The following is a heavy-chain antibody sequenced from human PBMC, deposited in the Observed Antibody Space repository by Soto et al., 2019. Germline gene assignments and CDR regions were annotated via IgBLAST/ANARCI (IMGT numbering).Heavy chain of an antibody. Sequence: GGSLRLSCAASGFTFSTYGMHWVRQAPGEGLKWVAVISYDGSNKEYADSVKGRFTISRDNSKNTLYLQMNSLRAEDTAVYYCAKRADCTSTSCYEFDYWGQGSLVTV. CDR3: AKRADCTSTSCYEFDY. J-gene: IGHJ4*02. V-gene: IGHV3-30*18. CDR2: ISYDGSNK. D-gene: IGHD2-2*01. CDR1: GFTFSTYG.